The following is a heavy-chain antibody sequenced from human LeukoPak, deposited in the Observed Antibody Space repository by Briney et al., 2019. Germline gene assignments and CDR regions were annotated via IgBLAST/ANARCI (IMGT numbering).Heavy chain of an antibody. V-gene: IGHV3-30-3*01. CDR2: ISYDGSNK. J-gene: IGHJ4*02. CDR3: ASPYTAMDLTDY. CDR1: GFTFSSYA. Sequence: GGSLRLSCAASGFTFSSYAMHWVRQAPGKGLEWVAVISYDGSNKYYADSVKGRFTISRDNSKNTLYLQMNSLRAEDTAVYYCASPYTAMDLTDYWGQGTLVTVSS. D-gene: IGHD5-18*01.